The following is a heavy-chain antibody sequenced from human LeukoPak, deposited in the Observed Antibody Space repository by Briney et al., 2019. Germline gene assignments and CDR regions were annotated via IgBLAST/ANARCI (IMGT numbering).Heavy chain of an antibody. D-gene: IGHD2-15*01. CDR3: ARDRRSPRRDSNFDY. CDR2: IYYSGST. CDR1: GGSISSSSYY. V-gene: IGHV4-39*07. J-gene: IGHJ4*02. Sequence: SETLSLTCTVSGGSISSSSYYWGWIRQPPGKGLEWIGSIYYSGSTYYNPSLKSRVTISVDTSKNQFSLKLSSVTAADTAVYYCARDRRSPRRDSNFDYWGQGTLVTVSS.